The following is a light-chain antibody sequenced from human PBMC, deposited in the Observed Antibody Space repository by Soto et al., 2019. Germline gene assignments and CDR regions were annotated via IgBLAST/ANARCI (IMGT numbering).Light chain of an antibody. CDR2: GAS. Sequence: DTQMTQSPSSVSASVGDRVTISCRASQDIHTWLAWYQQKPGKAPNLLIYGASILQSGVPSRFSGSGSWTDFTLTIRRLQPEDSATYYCPQANRFPFPFGPGTKVDV. CDR1: QDIHTW. V-gene: IGKV1-12*01. CDR3: PQANRFPFP. J-gene: IGKJ3*01.